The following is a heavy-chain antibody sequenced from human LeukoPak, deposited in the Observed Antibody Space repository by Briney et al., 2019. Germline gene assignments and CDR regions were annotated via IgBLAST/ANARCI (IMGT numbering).Heavy chain of an antibody. V-gene: IGHV4-61*02. D-gene: IGHD5-12*01. CDR1: GGSISSGSYY. CDR3: AREAVANDAFDI. J-gene: IGHJ3*02. CDR2: IYTSGST. Sequence: PSQTLSLTCTVSGGSISSGSYYWSWIRQPAGEGLEWIGRIYTSGSTNYNPSLKSRVTISVDTSKNQFSLKLSSVTAADTAVYYCAREAVANDAFDIWGQGTMVTVSS.